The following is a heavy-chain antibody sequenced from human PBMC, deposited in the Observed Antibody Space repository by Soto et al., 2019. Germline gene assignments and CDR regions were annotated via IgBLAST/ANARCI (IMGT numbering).Heavy chain of an antibody. CDR2: ISSSSSTM. CDR3: ARGDDSSGYYYVY. D-gene: IGHD3-22*01. J-gene: IGHJ4*02. CDR1: GFTFSSYS. Sequence: GGSLRLSCAASGFTFSSYSMNWVRQAPGKGLEWVSYISSSSSTMYYADSVKGRFTISRDNAKNSLYLQMNSLRAEDTAVYYCARGDDSSGYYYVYWGQGT. V-gene: IGHV3-48*01.